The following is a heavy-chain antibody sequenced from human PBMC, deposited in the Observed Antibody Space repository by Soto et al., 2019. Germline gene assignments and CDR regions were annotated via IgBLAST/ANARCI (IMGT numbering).Heavy chain of an antibody. V-gene: IGHV4-39*01. CDR3: ARIEYSGYVAYYMDV. CDR1: GGSISSSSYS. D-gene: IGHD5-12*01. J-gene: IGHJ6*03. CDR2: VYYSGST. Sequence: SETLSLTCTVSGGSISSSSYSWGWIRQPPGKGLEWIGSVYYSGSTYYNPSLKSRVTISVDTSKNQFSLKLSSVTAADMAVYYCARIEYSGYVAYYMDVWGKGTTVTVSS.